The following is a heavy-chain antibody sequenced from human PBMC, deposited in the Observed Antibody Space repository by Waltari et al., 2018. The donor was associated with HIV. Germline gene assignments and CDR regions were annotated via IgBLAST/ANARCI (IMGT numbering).Heavy chain of an antibody. J-gene: IGHJ4*02. D-gene: IGHD6-19*01. CDR3: ARGGSSGWSLYYFDY. CDR2: INHSGST. V-gene: IGHV4-34*01. CDR1: GWSLSGYY. Sequence: QVQPPPRGARLLTPSEILSPPCPVHGWSLSGYYCTWNRHAPGHGLEWIGEINHSGSTNYNPSLKSRVTISVDTSKNQFSLKLSSVTAADTAVYYCARGGSSGWSLYYFDYWGQGTLVTVSS.